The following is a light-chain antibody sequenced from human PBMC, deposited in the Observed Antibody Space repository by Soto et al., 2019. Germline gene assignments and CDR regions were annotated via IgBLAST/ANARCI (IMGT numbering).Light chain of an antibody. V-gene: IGKV1-27*01. CDR2: AAS. CDR3: QQYNSDPPEA. CDR1: QGISNY. J-gene: IGKJ3*01. Sequence: DIQMTQSPSSLSASVGDRVTITCRASQGISNYLAWYQHKPGKVPKLLIYAASTLQPGVPSRFSGSGSGTDFTLTISSLQPEDVATYYCQQYNSDPPEAFGPGTKVDIK.